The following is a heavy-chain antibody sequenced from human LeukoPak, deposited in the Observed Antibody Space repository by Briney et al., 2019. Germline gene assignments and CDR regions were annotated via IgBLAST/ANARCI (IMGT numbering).Heavy chain of an antibody. CDR1: DFTFSSHG. D-gene: IGHD3-3*01. CDR2: KSQDGSEK. J-gene: IGHJ6*03. Sequence: GGSLELSCEASDFTFSSHGMTGVGRAPGKGLKWVARKSQDGSEKYYADSVKGRFTISRDNAKNSLYLQLNGLRAEDTAVYYCARNINNFWSGYLDYMDVWGKGTTVTVSS. V-gene: IGHV3-7*01. CDR3: ARNINNFWSGYLDYMDV.